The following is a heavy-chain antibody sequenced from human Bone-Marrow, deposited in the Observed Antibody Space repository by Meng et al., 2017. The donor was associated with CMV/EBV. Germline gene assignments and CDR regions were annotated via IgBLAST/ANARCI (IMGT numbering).Heavy chain of an antibody. D-gene: IGHD2-2*01. CDR1: GYTFTSYG. Sequence: ASVKVSCKASGYTFTSYGISWVRQAPGQGLEWMGWISAYNGNTNYAQKLQGRVTMTTDTSTSTAYMELRSMRSDDTAVYYCARDGDIVVVPAAPRTYYYYYGMDVWGQGTTVTVSS. V-gene: IGHV1-18*01. CDR2: ISAYNGNT. J-gene: IGHJ6*02. CDR3: ARDGDIVVVPAAPRTYYYYYGMDV.